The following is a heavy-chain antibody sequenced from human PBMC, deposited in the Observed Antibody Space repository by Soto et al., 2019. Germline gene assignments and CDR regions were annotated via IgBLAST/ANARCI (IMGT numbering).Heavy chain of an antibody. CDR1: TFSLSDYY. D-gene: IGHD5-18*01. Sequence: GGSLRLSCAASTFSLSDYYMSWIRHAPGRGLEWVAYSSSTTSYTNYADSVKGRFTILRDNAKNSLYLQMESLRGEDTAVYYCARSSHRGYFFDNWGQGTLVTVSS. CDR2: SSSTTSYT. J-gene: IGHJ4*02. V-gene: IGHV3-11*06. CDR3: ARSSHRGYFFDN.